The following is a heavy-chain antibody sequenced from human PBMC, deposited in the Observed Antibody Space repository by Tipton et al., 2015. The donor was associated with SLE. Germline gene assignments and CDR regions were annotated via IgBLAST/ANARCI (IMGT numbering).Heavy chain of an antibody. CDR2: IRTKSNNYAT. V-gene: IGHV3-73*01. D-gene: IGHD4-17*01. CDR1: GFTFSGSV. CDR3: GVDPNGDYAGAFDM. J-gene: IGHJ3*02. Sequence: SLRLSCAASGFTFSGSVVHWVRQTSGKGLEWVGLIRTKSNNYATEYGASVNGRFTMSRDDSKNTAYLQMNSLKTEDTAVYYCGVDPNGDYAGAFDMRGQGTMVTVSS.